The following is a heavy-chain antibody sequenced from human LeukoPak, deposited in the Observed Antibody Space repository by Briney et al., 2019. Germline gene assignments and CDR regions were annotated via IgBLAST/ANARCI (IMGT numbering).Heavy chain of an antibody. D-gene: IGHD3-22*01. Sequence: GGSLRLSCAASGFTFSSYAMHWVRQAPGKGLEWVAVISYDGSNKYYADSVKGRFTISRDNSKNTLYLQMNSLRAEDTAVYYCARGIQLWVYDSSGFDYRGQGTLVTVSS. J-gene: IGHJ4*02. CDR2: ISYDGSNK. V-gene: IGHV3-30*04. CDR3: ARGIQLWVYDSSGFDY. CDR1: GFTFSSYA.